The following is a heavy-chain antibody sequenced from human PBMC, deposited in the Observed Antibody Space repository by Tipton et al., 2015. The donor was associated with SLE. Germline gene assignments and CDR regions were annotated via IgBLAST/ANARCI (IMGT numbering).Heavy chain of an antibody. V-gene: IGHV1-18*04. D-gene: IGHD5-18*01. CDR2: ISAYNGNT. J-gene: IGHJ3*02. Sequence: QLVQSGAEVKKPGSSVKVSCKASGYTFTSYGISWVRQAPGQGLEWMGWISAYNGNTNYAQKFQGRVTITADESTSTAYMELSSLRSEDTAVYYCAREGDTAMEALDIWGQGTMVTVSS. CDR1: GYTFTSYG. CDR3: AREGDTAMEALDI.